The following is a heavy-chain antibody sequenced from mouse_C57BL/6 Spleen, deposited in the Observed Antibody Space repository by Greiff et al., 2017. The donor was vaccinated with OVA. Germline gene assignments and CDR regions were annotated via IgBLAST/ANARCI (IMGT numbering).Heavy chain of an antibody. CDR2: IDPEDGDT. D-gene: IGHD4-1*01. J-gene: IGHJ2*01. CDR1: GFNIKDYY. V-gene: IGHV14-1*01. CDR3: TTWGVGRVPFED. Sequence: VQLQQSGAELVRPGASVKLSCTASGFNIKDYYMHWVKQRPEQGLEWIGRIDPEDGDTEYAPKFQGKATMTADTSSNTAYLQLSSLTSEDTAFYYCTTWGVGRVPFEDWGQGTTLTVSS.